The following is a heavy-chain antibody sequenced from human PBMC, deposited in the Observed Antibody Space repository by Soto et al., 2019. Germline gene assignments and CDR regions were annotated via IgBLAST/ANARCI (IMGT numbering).Heavy chain of an antibody. CDR2: TYYRSKWYN. Sequence: SQTLSLTCAISGDSVFSNSATWNWIRQSPSRGLEWLGRTYYRSKWYNEYAVAVKSRITINPDTSKNQFSLQLNSVTPEDTAAYYSARATRTWVDPGGQGTLVTLSS. D-gene: IGHD4-17*01. J-gene: IGHJ5*02. V-gene: IGHV6-1*01. CDR3: ARATRTWVDP. CDR1: GDSVFSNSAT.